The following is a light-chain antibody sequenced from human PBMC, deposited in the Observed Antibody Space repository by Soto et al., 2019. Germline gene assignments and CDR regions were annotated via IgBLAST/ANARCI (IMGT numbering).Light chain of an antibody. CDR1: QTINSAY. V-gene: IGKV3-20*01. J-gene: IGKJ3*01. CDR2: GAS. CDR3: QHYGRSLPIT. Sequence: EIVLTQSPGTLSLSPGKRATLSCRASQTINSAYLAWYQQRPGQAPRLLIYGASSRATGIPDRFSGRGSGTDFALTISRLEPEDFAVYYCQHYGRSLPITFGPGTKVDIK.